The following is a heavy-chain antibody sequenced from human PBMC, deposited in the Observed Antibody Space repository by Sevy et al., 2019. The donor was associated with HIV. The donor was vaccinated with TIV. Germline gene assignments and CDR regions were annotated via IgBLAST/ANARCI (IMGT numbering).Heavy chain of an antibody. D-gene: IGHD6-6*01. Sequence: GGSLRLSCAASGFASGFTFSSFAMSCVRQLPGKGLEWVSTINGRGGGTYYADYVKGRFTLSRDNANNPLFLQMDSLTPEDTALYYCARPTARIAPSCGACFDSWGHGTLVTVSS. CDR3: ARPTARIAPSCGACFDS. CDR1: GFTFSSFA. V-gene: IGHV3-23*01. CDR2: INGRGGGT. J-gene: IGHJ5*01.